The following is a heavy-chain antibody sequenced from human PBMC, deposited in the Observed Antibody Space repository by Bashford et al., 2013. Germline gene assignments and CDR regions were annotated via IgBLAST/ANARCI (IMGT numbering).Heavy chain of an antibody. V-gene: IGHV1-69*13. D-gene: IGHD3-10*01. CDR1: GGTFSSYA. CDR2: IIPIFGTA. Sequence: SVKVSCKASGGTFSSYAISWVRQAPGQGLEWMGGIIPIFGTANYAQKFQGRVTITADESTSTAYMELSSLRSEDTAVYYCRPSARITSGFGYLFNNVGSDPWGQGTLVHRL. J-gene: IGHJ5*02. CDR3: RPSARITSGFGYLFNNVGSDP.